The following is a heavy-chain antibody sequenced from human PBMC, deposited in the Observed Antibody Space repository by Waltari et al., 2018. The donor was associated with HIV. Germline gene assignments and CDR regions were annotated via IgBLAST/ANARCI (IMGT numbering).Heavy chain of an antibody. D-gene: IGHD1-1*01. CDR1: GGSISSSNYY. CDR3: AKTVRRGFDY. CDR2: IYYSGNT. V-gene: IGHV4-39*01. Sequence: QLQLQESGPGLVKTSETLSLTCTVSGGSISSSNYYWGWIRQPPGKGLEWIGSIYYSGNTYYNPSLNRRVTISVDTSKNQFSLKLSSVTAADTAVYYCAKTVRRGFDYWGQGTLVTVSS. J-gene: IGHJ4*02.